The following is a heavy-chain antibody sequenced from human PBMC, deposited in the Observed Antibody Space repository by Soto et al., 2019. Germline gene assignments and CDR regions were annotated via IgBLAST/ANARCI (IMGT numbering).Heavy chain of an antibody. CDR2: IYPGDSDT. J-gene: IGHJ6*02. CDR3: ARHPTVTPYYYYGMDV. D-gene: IGHD4-17*01. V-gene: IGHV5-51*01. Sequence: GESLKISCKGSGYSFTSYWIGWVRQMPGKGLEWMGIIYPGDSDTRYSPSFQGQVTISADKSISTAYLQWSSLKASDTAMYYCARHPTVTPYYYYGMDVWGQGTTVTVSS. CDR1: GYSFTSYW.